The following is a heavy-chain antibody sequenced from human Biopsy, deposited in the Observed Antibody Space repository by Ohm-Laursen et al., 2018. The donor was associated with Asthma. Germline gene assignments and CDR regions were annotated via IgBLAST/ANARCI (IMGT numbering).Heavy chain of an antibody. CDR3: ARAVDYSHYYGIDV. J-gene: IGHJ6*02. V-gene: IGHV1-18*01. CDR1: GYTFDSAG. D-gene: IGHD3-10*01. CDR2: ISVYNGNT. Sequence: GASVTVSCKTSGYTFDSAGITWVRQAPGQGLEWMGWISVYNGNTKVAQKLQDRVTMITDTSTSTAYMELRSLRSEDTAVYFCARAVDYSHYYGIDVWGQGTTVTVS.